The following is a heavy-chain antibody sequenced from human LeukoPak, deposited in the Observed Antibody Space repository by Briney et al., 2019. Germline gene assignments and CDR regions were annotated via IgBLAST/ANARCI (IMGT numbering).Heavy chain of an antibody. CDR2: IYYSGST. CDR1: GGSISSGDYY. V-gene: IGHV4-30-4*08. J-gene: IGHJ4*02. D-gene: IGHD3-22*01. Sequence: SQTLSLTCTVSGGSISSGDYYRSWIRQPPGKGLEWIGHIYYSGSTYYNPSLKSRVTISVDTSKNQFSLKLSSVTAADTAVYYCARDTTDDSSGYSIFDYWGQGTLVTVSS. CDR3: ARDTTDDSSGYSIFDY.